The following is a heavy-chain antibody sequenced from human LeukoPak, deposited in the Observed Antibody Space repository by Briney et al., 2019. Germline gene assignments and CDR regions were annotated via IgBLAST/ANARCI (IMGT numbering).Heavy chain of an antibody. CDR2: INPNSGGT. CDR3: ARVTAVLAGTSAYNWFDP. CDR1: GDTFTAYD. V-gene: IGHV1-2*02. D-gene: IGHD6-19*01. Sequence: ASVSLSCTPSGDTFTAYDMHCVPQAPGQRGECRRWINPNSGGTNYAQKFQGRVTMTRDTSISTAYMELSRLRSDDTAVYYCARVTAVLAGTSAYNWFDPWGQGTLVTVSS. J-gene: IGHJ5*02.